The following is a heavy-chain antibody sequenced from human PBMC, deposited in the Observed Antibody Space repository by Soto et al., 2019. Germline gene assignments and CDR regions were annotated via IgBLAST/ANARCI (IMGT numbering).Heavy chain of an antibody. D-gene: IGHD2-8*01. Sequence: EVQLLQSGGGLAQPGTSLRLSCAASGFTFKYYAMTWVRQAPGKGLEWVSTISGSGDKTDYADSVKGRFRVSRDNSKDTLYFQMDSLRADDPALYYCARESKWYGGQSFQDWARAPLSPSHQ. CDR3: ARESKWYGGQSFQD. V-gene: IGHV3-23*01. J-gene: IGHJ1*01. CDR2: ISGSGDKT. CDR1: GFTFKYYA.